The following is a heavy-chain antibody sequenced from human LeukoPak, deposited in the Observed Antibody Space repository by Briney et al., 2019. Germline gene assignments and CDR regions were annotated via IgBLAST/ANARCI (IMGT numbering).Heavy chain of an antibody. J-gene: IGHJ6*03. CDR3: ARGPIIDIVVIPAAADYYHMDV. CDR1: GYTFTSYY. V-gene: IGHV1-46*01. D-gene: IGHD2-2*01. Sequence: GASVKVSCKASGYTFTSYYMHWVRQAPGQGLEWMGIINPSGGSTSYAQKFQGRVTMTRDMSTSTDYMELSSLRSEDTAVYYCARGPIIDIVVIPAAADYYHMDVWGKGTTVTVSS. CDR2: INPSGGST.